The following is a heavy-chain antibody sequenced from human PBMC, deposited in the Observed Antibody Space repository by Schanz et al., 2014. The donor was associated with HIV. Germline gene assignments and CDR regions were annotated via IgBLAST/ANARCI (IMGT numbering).Heavy chain of an antibody. CDR3: AREKDLGYSSTLGF. CDR2: ISDTGTTT. J-gene: IGHJ4*02. D-gene: IGHD6-13*01. Sequence: EVQLVESGGGLVHPGGSLRLSCAASGFSFSTYPMAWVRQAPGEGLEWVSYISDTGTTTYYADSVNGRFTISRDNAKNSMFLQMNSLRGEDTAVYYCAREKDLGYSSTLGFWGQGTLVTVSS. CDR1: GFSFSTYP. V-gene: IGHV3-48*04.